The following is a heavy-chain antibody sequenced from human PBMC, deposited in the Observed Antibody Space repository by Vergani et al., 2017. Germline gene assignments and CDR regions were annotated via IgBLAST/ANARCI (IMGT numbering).Heavy chain of an antibody. CDR1: GYTFTGYY. CDR3: ARNRVWVRGVMKGMDV. D-gene: IGHD3-10*01. Sequence: QVQLVQSGAEVKKPGASVKVPCKASGYTFTGYYMHWVRQAPGQGLEWMGWINPNSGGTNYAKKFQGRVTMTRDTSISTAYMELSRLRSDDTAVYYCARNRVWVRGVMKGMDVWGKGTTVTVSS. V-gene: IGHV1-2*02. J-gene: IGHJ6*03. CDR2: INPNSGGT.